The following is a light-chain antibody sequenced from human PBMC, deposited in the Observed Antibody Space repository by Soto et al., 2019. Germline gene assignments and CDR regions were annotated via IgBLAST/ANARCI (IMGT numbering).Light chain of an antibody. Sequence: EIVMTHSPTTMVLSLGTKCNLSCRRSQSVSSHLAWYQRKPGQAPRLLLYGASTRATGIPARFSGSGSGTDFTLTISSLETEDFAVYYGQQRSDWPTITVGQGTRLEI. V-gene: IGKV3-11*01. CDR2: GAS. CDR3: QQRSDWPTIT. CDR1: QSVSSH. J-gene: IGKJ5*01.